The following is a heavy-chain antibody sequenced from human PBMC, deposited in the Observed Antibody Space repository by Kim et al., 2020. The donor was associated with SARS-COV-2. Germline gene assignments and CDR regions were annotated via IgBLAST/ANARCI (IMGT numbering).Heavy chain of an antibody. CDR1: GGSISSYY. V-gene: IGHV4-59*13. Sequence: SETLSLTCTVSGGSISSYYWSWIRQPPGKGLEWIGYIYYSGSTNYNPSLKSRVTISVDTSKNQFSLKLSSVTAADTAVYYCARSLYYGSGSYYLRLDYYGMDVWGQGTTVTVSS. J-gene: IGHJ6*02. D-gene: IGHD3-10*01. CDR2: IYYSGST. CDR3: ARSLYYGSGSYYLRLDYYGMDV.